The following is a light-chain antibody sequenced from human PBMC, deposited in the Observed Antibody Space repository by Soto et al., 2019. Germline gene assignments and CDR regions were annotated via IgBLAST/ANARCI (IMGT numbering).Light chain of an antibody. CDR1: QSVRSN. CDR2: GAS. V-gene: IGKV3-20*01. J-gene: IGKJ1*01. Sequence: IALTQCPDTRPVSPGERVTLXCRASQSVRSNLAWYQQKPGQAPRLLIYGASSRATGIPDRFSGSGSGTDFTLTISRLEPEDFAVYYCQQYGSSPRTFGQGTKVDIK. CDR3: QQYGSSPRT.